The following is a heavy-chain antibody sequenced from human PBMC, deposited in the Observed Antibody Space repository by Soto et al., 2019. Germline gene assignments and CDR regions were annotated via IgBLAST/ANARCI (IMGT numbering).Heavy chain of an antibody. CDR1: GGSISSGGCS. D-gene: IGHD4-17*01. CDR2: IYHSGSA. J-gene: IGHJ6*02. V-gene: IGHV4-30-2*01. Sequence: PSETLSLTCGVSGGSISSGGCSWSWIRQPPGKGLEWIGYIYHSGSAYYNPSLKSRLTISVDRSNNQFSLKRSSVTAADTAVYYCARAVTTAYYYYGMDVWGQGTTVTVSS. CDR3: ARAVTTAYYYYGMDV.